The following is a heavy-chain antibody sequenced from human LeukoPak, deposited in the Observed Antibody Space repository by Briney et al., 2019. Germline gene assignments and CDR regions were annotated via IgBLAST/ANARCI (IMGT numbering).Heavy chain of an antibody. Sequence: SETLSLTCVVSGASVSSSHWNWIRQLPGKGLEWIGCLSYTGKTDYNPSLTSRVTISLDTSKNQVSVKLRSVTAADTAVYYCSEGYFEPFDHWGQGTLVTVSS. V-gene: IGHV4-59*02. CDR2: LSYTGKT. CDR3: SEGYFEPFDH. J-gene: IGHJ4*02. D-gene: IGHD2/OR15-2a*01. CDR1: GASVSSSH.